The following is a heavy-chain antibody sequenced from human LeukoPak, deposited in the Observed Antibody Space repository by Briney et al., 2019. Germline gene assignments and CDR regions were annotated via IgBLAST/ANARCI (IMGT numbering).Heavy chain of an antibody. J-gene: IGHJ6*03. CDR1: GGSISSSSYY. CDR3: ARLNPSYYYMDV. D-gene: IGHD1-14*01. CDR2: IYYSGST. Sequence: SETLSLTCTVSGGSISSSSYYWGWIRQPPGKGLEWIGSIYYSGSTCYNPSLKSRVTISVDTSKNQFSLKLSSVTAADTAVYYCARLNPSYYYMDVWGKGTTVTISS. V-gene: IGHV4-39*01.